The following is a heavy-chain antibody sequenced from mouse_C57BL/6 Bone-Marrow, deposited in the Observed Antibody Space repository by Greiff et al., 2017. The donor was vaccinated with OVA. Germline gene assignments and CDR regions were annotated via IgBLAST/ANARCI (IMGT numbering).Heavy chain of an antibody. J-gene: IGHJ4*01. D-gene: IGHD1-1*01. CDR3: ARVGYGSSSYYYAMDY. CDR1: GYSITSGYY. CDR2: ISYDGSN. Sequence: ESGPGLVKPSQSLSLTCSVTGYSITSGYYWNWIRQFPGNKLEWMGYISYDGSNNYNPSLKNRISITIDTSKNQFFLKLNSVTTEDTATYYCARVGYGSSSYYYAMDYWGQGTSVTVSS. V-gene: IGHV3-6*01.